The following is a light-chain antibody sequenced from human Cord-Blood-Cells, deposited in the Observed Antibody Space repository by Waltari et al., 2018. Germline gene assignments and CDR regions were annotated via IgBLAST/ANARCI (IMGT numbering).Light chain of an antibody. CDR2: DVS. J-gene: IGLJ1*01. CDR3: CSYAGSYTYV. Sequence: SALTQPRSVSGSPGPSVTISCTGTSSDVGGYNYVSWYQQHPGKAPKLMIYDVSKRPSGVPDRFSGSKSGNTASLTISGLQAEDEADYYCCSYAGSYTYVFGTGTKVTVL. V-gene: IGLV2-11*01. CDR1: SSDVGGYNY.